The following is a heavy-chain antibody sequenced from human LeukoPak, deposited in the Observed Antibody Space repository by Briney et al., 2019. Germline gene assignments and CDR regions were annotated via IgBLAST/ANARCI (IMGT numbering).Heavy chain of an antibody. CDR1: GYTFTSYD. CDR3: ARRSAYWTMVRGVGFGFDP. Sequence: ASVKVSCKASGYTFTSYDINWVRQATGQGLEWMGWMNPNSGNTGYAQKFQGRVTITRNTSISTAYMELSSLRSEDAAVYYCARRSAYWTMVRGVGFGFDPWGQGTLVTVSS. D-gene: IGHD3-10*01. J-gene: IGHJ5*02. V-gene: IGHV1-8*03. CDR2: MNPNSGNT.